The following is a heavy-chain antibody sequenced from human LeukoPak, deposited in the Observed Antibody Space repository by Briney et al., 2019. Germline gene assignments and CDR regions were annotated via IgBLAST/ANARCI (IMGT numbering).Heavy chain of an antibody. J-gene: IGHJ4*02. V-gene: IGHV3-13*01. CDR3: ARGVNYYDSSGYNLFSPIIFDY. D-gene: IGHD3-22*01. Sequence: GGSLRLSCAASGFTFSSYDMHWVRQATGKGLEWVSAIGTAGDTYYPGSVKGRFTISRENAKNSLYLQMNSLRAGDTAVYYCARGVNYYDSSGYNLFSPIIFDYWGQGTLVTVSS. CDR2: IGTAGDT. CDR1: GFTFSSYD.